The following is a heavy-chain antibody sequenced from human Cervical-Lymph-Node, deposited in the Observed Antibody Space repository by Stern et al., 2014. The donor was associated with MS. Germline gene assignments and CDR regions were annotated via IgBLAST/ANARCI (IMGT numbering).Heavy chain of an antibody. CDR2: ISWTRGNI. CDR1: GFTFDDYA. Sequence: EVQLVQSGGGLVQPGRSLRLSCAASGFTFDDYAMHWVRQAPGKGLEWVSGISWTRGNIAYADSVKGRFSISRDNAKKSLYLQMNSLRAEDTAFYNCAKALRGGVGATPNDAFDIWGQGTMVTVSS. J-gene: IGHJ3*02. D-gene: IGHD1-26*01. V-gene: IGHV3-9*01. CDR3: AKALRGGVGATPNDAFDI.